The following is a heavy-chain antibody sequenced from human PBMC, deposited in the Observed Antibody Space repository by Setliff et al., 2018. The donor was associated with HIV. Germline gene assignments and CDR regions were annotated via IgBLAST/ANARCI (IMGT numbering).Heavy chain of an antibody. Sequence: ASETLSLTCTVSGGSISSSSYYWGWIRQPPGKGLEWIGNIYYSGSTYYNPSLKSRVTISVDTSKNQFSLKLSSVTAADTAVYYCAGSIVVVTAAPLTWGQGTLVTV. CDR3: AGSIVVVTAAPLT. CDR1: GGSISSSSYY. V-gene: IGHV4-39*01. J-gene: IGHJ5*02. CDR2: IYYSGST. D-gene: IGHD2-21*02.